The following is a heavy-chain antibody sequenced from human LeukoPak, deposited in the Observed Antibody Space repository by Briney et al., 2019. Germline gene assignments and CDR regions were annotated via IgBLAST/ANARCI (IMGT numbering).Heavy chain of an antibody. V-gene: IGHV3-30-3*01. D-gene: IGHD4-17*01. CDR2: ISYDGSNK. CDR3: ARETGSAVGSTDFDY. CDR1: GFTFSRYP. Sequence: GRSLRLSCAASGFTFSRYPMHWVRQAPGKGLEWVAVISYDGSNKYYADSVKGRFTISRDNSKNTLYLQMNSLRAEDTAVYYCARETGSAVGSTDFDYWGQGTLVTVSS. J-gene: IGHJ4*02.